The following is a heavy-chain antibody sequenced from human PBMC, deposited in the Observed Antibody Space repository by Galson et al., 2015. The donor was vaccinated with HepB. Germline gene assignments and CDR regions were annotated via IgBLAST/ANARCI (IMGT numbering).Heavy chain of an antibody. CDR2: FSWDGNT. J-gene: IGHJ3*02. Sequence: SLRLSCAASGFSFDDYTMHWVRQAPGKGLGWISLFSWDGNTYYADSVKGRFTISRDNSKNSLYLQMSSLRTEDTALYYCAKDIGYGDYEDAFDIWGQGTMVTVSS. D-gene: IGHD4-17*01. CDR1: GFSFDDYT. CDR3: AKDIGYGDYEDAFDI. V-gene: IGHV3-43*01.